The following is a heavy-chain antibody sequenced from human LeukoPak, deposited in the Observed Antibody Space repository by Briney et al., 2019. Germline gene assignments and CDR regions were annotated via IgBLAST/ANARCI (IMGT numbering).Heavy chain of an antibody. V-gene: IGHV1-69*05. Sequence: GSSVKVSCKASGGTFSSYAISWVRQAPGQGLEWMGGIIPIFGTANYAQKFQGRVTITTDESTSTAYMELSSLRSEDTAVYYCARIPYSSSYGVVGYYYYMDVWSKGTTVTVSS. J-gene: IGHJ6*03. D-gene: IGHD6-13*01. CDR2: IIPIFGTA. CDR1: GGTFSSYA. CDR3: ARIPYSSSYGVVGYYYYMDV.